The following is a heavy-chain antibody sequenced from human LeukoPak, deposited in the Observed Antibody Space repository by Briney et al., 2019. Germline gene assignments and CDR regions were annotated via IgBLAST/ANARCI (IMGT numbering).Heavy chain of an antibody. J-gene: IGHJ4*02. CDR3: ARVECTNGVCSTFFDY. D-gene: IGHD2-8*01. Sequence: XXXGQXLXWMGXXIPIFGTANYAQKFQGRVTITADESTSTAYMELSSLRSEDTAVYYCARVECTNGVCSTFFDYWGQGTLVTVSS. CDR2: XIPIFGTA. V-gene: IGHV1-69*01.